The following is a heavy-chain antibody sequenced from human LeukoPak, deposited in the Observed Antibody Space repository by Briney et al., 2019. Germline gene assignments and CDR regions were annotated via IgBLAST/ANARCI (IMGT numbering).Heavy chain of an antibody. J-gene: IGHJ4*02. V-gene: IGHV4-59*01. CDR2: IYYSGST. D-gene: IGHD3-22*01. CDR3: ARVDYDSSGYFDY. Sequence: SETLSLTCTVSGGSFSSYYWSWIRQPPGKGLVWIGYIYYSGSTNYNPSLKSRVTMSIDTSKNQFSLKVTSVTAADTAVYYCARVDYDSSGYFDYWGQGTPVTVSS. CDR1: GGSFSSYY.